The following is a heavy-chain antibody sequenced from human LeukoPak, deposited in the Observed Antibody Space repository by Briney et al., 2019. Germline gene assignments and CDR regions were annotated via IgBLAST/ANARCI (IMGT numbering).Heavy chain of an antibody. Sequence: GGSLRLSCAASGFTFSSYWMHWVRQAPGKGLVWVSRINSDGSSTSYADSVKGRFTISRDNAKNTLYLQMNSLRAEDTAVYYCARDSSWLDYYYGMDVWGQGTTVTVSS. D-gene: IGHD6-13*01. V-gene: IGHV3-74*01. CDR1: GFTFSSYW. J-gene: IGHJ6*02. CDR2: INSDGSST. CDR3: ARDSSWLDYYYGMDV.